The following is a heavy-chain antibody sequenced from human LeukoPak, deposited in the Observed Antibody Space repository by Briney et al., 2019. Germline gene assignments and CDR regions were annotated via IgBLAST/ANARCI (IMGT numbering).Heavy chain of an antibody. D-gene: IGHD6-19*01. V-gene: IGHV3-48*04. Sequence: GGSLRLSCAASGFTFSSYSMNWVRQAPEKGLEWVSYISSSSSTIYYADSVKGRFTISRDNAKNSLYLQMNSLRAEDTAVYYCANGAGYSSGWDDYWGQGTLVTVSS. CDR2: ISSSSSTI. CDR3: ANGAGYSSGWDDY. J-gene: IGHJ4*02. CDR1: GFTFSSYS.